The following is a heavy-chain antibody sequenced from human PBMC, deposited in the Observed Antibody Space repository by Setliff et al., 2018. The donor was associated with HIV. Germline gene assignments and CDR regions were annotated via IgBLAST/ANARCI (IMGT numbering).Heavy chain of an antibody. CDR1: GFSFSNYW. V-gene: IGHV3-7*03. CDR3: ARDPRTDSSYAWFDS. CDR2: INQDGSEK. Sequence: GGSLRLSCAASGFSFSNYWMNWVRQVPGTGLEWVANINQDGSEKKYVDSMKGRLTISRDNAKNSLYLQMTSLRAEDTALYFCARDPRTDSSYAWFDSWGQGTLVTVSS. D-gene: IGHD6-6*01. J-gene: IGHJ5*01.